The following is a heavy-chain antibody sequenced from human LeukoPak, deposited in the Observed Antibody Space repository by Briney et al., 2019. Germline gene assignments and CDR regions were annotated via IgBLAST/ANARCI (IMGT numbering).Heavy chain of an antibody. CDR2: IYYSGST. D-gene: IGHD4-17*01. J-gene: IGHJ6*02. Sequence: SETLSLTCTVSGGSISSYYWSWIRQPPGKGLEWIGYIYYSGSTNYNPSLKSRVTISVDTSKNQFSLKLSSVTAADTAVYYCARGCNYGDSHKYYYFGMDVWGQGTTVTVSS. CDR3: ARGCNYGDSHKYYYFGMDV. CDR1: GGSISSYY. V-gene: IGHV4-59*01.